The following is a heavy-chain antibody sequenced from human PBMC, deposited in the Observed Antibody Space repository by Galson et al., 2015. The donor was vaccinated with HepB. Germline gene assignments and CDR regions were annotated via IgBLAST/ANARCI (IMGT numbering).Heavy chain of an antibody. D-gene: IGHD5-12*01. CDR1: GFTFSNNV. CDR3: ATSGYASGY. V-gene: IGHV3-48*01. Sequence: SLRLSCAASGFTFSNNVMNWVRQAPEKGLEWISSISSSSTSTYYADSVKGRFTISRDNAKNSLYLQMNSRSAEDTAGYYCATSGYASGYWGQGTLVTVSS. J-gene: IGHJ4*02. CDR2: ISSSSTST.